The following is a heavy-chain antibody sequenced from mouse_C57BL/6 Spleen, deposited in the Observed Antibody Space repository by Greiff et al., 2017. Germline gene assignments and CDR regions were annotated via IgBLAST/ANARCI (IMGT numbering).Heavy chain of an antibody. CDR1: GYTFTSYW. J-gene: IGHJ2*01. V-gene: IGHV1-72*01. CDR2: IYPNSGGT. D-gene: IGHD4-1*01. Sequence: QVQLQQPGAELVKPGASVKLSCKASGYTFTSYWMHWVKQRPGRGLEWIGRIYPNSGGTKYNEKFKSKATLTVDKPSSTAYMQLSSLTSEDSAVYYCARGSISGTGGDYWGQGATLTVSS. CDR3: ARGSISGTGGDY.